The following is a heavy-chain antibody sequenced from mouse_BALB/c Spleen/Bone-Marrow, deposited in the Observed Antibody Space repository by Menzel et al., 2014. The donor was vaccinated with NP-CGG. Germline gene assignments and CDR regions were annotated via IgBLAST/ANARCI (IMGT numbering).Heavy chain of an antibody. CDR3: ASYRYGWYFDV. Sequence: EVKLLESGAELVKPGASVKLSCTASGFNIKDTYMHWVKQRPEQGLEWIGRIDPANGNTKYDPKFQGKATITADTSSNTAYLQLSSLTSEDTADYYCASYRYGWYFDVWGAGTTVTVSS. J-gene: IGHJ1*01. CDR2: IDPANGNT. V-gene: IGHV14-3*02. CDR1: GFNIKDTY. D-gene: IGHD2-14*01.